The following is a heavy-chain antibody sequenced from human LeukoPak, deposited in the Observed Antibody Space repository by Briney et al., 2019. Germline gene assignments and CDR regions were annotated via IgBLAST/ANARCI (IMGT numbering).Heavy chain of an antibody. Sequence: PSETLSLTCTVSGGSISSYYWSWIRQPPGKGLEWIGYIYYSGSTNYNPSLKSRVTISVDTSKNQFSLKLSSVTAADTAVYYCARQVVPAAINHYFDYWGQGTLVTVSS. CDR3: ARQVVPAAINHYFDY. J-gene: IGHJ4*02. D-gene: IGHD2-2*01. V-gene: IGHV4-59*08. CDR2: IYYSGST. CDR1: GGSISSYY.